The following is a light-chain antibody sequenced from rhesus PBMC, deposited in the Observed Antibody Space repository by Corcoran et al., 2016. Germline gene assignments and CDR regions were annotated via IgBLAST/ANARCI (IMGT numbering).Light chain of an antibody. V-gene: IGLV2-32*01. CDR2: EVS. CDR3: CSYAGSYTDV. CDR1: SSDIGGYNY. J-gene: IGLJ6*01. Sequence: QAALTQPRSVSGSPGHSVTISCTGTSSDIGGYNYVSWYQQHPGTAPKLMIYEVSKRPSGVSDRFSGSKSGNTASLTISGLQAEDEADYCGCSYAGSYTDVFGSGTKLTVL.